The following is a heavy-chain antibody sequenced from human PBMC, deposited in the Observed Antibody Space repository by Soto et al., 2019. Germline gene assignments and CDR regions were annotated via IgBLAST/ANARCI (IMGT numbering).Heavy chain of an antibody. D-gene: IGHD6-19*01. J-gene: IGHJ4*02. CDR3: AHGHVQLLATFHYFDS. Sequence: SGPTLVNPTQTLTLTCTFSGFSITGNGEGVGWIRQPPGKALEWLALIYWADDKRYSPSLRNRLTITLDNSKDQVILTMTDMGPADTATYYCAHGHVQLLATFHYFDSWGQGTQVTVSS. CDR1: GFSITGNGEG. CDR2: IYWADDK. V-gene: IGHV2-5*02.